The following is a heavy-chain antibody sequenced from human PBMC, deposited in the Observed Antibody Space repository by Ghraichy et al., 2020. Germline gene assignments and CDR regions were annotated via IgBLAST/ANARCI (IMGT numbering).Heavy chain of an antibody. CDR2: ISSRSGTTT. CDR1: GFTFSDYY. D-gene: IGHD6-13*01. V-gene: IGHV3-11*01. CDR3: ARLAIIAAAGTVDS. Sequence: GGSLRLSCAASGFTFSDYYMSWFRQAPGKGLEWVSYISSRSGTTTYYADSVRGRFTTSRDNAKNSLSLQMNSLSAEDTAVYYCARLAIIAAAGTVDSWGQGTLVTVSS. J-gene: IGHJ4*02.